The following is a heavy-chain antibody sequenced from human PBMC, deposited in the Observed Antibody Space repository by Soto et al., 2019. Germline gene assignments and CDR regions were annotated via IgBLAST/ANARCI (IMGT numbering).Heavy chain of an antibody. CDR2: ISAYNGNT. Sequence: SVKVSCNTPGYTVTRYGISVVRQAPGQGLEWMGWISAYNGNTNYAQKLQGRVTMTTDTSTSTAYMELRRLRSDDTAVYYCARGMVIWNYAPNYYYGMDVWGQGTTVTVSS. CDR3: ARGMVIWNYAPNYYYGMDV. V-gene: IGHV1-18*01. D-gene: IGHD1-7*01. J-gene: IGHJ6*02. CDR1: GYTVTRYG.